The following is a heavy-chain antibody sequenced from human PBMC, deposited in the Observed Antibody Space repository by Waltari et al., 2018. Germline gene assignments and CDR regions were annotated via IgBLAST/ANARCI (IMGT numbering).Heavy chain of an antibody. CDR2: GDPEEGET. CDR1: GYTFTDYY. CDR3: ATVEDGPRGIFGVVIAFDY. V-gene: IGHV1-69-2*01. J-gene: IGHJ4*02. D-gene: IGHD3-3*01. Sequence: EVQLVQSGAEVKKPGATVKISCKVSGYTFTDYYMHWVQQAPGKGLEWMGLGDPEEGETIYAEECQGRVTINADPATDTAEMELRSLRAEDTAVYYCATVEDGPRGIFGVVIAFDYWGQGTLVTVSS.